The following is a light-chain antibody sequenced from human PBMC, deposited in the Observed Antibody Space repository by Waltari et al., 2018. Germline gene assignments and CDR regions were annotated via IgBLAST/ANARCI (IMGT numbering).Light chain of an antibody. CDR2: DVS. CDR3: SSYISRDTHEL. J-gene: IGLJ2*01. CDR1: SSAVGGSNI. Sequence: SALTQPASVSASPVQSTTISCAATSSAVGGSNIVSGYQLHPGKPPTLIICDVSNRPGGVARRFSASKSGNTASPIICGLQAHDEADYYCSSYISRDTHELFGGGTSLTVL. V-gene: IGLV2-14*03.